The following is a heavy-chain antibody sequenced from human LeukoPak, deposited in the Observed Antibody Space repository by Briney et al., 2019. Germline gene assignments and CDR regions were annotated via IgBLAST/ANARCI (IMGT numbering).Heavy chain of an antibody. CDR3: ARDNGYSYGYGLDY. CDR2: IYYSGST. J-gene: IGHJ4*02. Sequence: KPSETLSLTCTVSGGSISSSSYYWGWIRQPPGKGLEWIGSIYYSGSTYYNPSLKSRITISVDTSKNQFSLKLSSVTAADTAVYYCARDNGYSYGYGLDYWGQGTLVTVSS. V-gene: IGHV4-39*07. CDR1: GGSISSSSYY. D-gene: IGHD5-18*01.